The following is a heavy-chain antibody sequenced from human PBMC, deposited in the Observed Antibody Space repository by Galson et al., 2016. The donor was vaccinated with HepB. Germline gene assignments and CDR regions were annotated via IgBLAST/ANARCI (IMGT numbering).Heavy chain of an antibody. D-gene: IGHD3-10*01. J-gene: IGHJ6*03. Sequence: TLSLTCTVSNGSISGGVYYWSWIRQDTGKGLEWIGYISYSGSTYYNPSLKSRALISIDTSKNHFSLKLSSVTAADTAVYYCARAPFSLYASGSYSRDYYYLDVWGKGTTVTVSS. CDR1: NGSISGGVYY. CDR2: ISYSGST. V-gene: IGHV4-31*03. CDR3: ARAPFSLYASGSYSRDYYYLDV.